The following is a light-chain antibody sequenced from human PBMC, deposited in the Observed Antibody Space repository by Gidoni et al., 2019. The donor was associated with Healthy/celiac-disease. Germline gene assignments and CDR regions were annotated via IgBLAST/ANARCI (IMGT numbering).Light chain of an antibody. CDR3: ASWDDSLNGWV. CDR1: SSNIGSNT. CDR2: SNN. J-gene: IGLJ3*02. Sequence: SVLTQPPSASGTPGQRVNISCSGSSSNIGSNTVNWYQQLQGTAPKLLIYSNNQRPSGVPDRFSGSKSGTSASLAISGLQSEDEADYYCASWDDSLNGWVFGGGTKLTVL. V-gene: IGLV1-44*01.